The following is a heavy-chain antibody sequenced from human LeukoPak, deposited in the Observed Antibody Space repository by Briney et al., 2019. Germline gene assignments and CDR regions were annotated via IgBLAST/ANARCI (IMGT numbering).Heavy chain of an antibody. D-gene: IGHD2-8*01. CDR2: ISWDGGST. V-gene: IGHV3-43*01. J-gene: IGHJ4*02. Sequence: PGGSLRLSCAASGFTFDDYTMHWVRQAPGKGLEWVSLISWDGGSTYYADSVKGRFTISRDNSKNSLYLQMNSLRTEDTALYYCAKDSSTHGGFDYWGQGTLVTVSS. CDR1: GFTFDDYT. CDR3: AKDSSTHGGFDY.